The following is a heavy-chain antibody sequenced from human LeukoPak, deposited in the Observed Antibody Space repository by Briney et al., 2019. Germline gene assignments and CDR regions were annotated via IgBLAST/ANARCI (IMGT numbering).Heavy chain of an antibody. CDR3: ASGNCSSPSCSPYFDY. Sequence: SETLSLTCAVYGGSFNGYYWGWIRQPPGKGREWRGEINHSASTKYNPSLKSRVTISVDTSKNQFSLKLRSVTAADTAVYYCASGNCSSPSCSPYFDYWGQGTLVTVSS. CDR1: GGSFNGYY. CDR2: INHSAST. V-gene: IGHV4-34*01. J-gene: IGHJ4*02. D-gene: IGHD2-2*01.